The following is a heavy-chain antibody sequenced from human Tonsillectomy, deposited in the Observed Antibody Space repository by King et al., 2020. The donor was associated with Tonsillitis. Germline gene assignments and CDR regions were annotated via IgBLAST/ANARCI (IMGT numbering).Heavy chain of an antibody. Sequence: VQLVESGAEVKKPGESLKISCKASGYSFTRYWIAWVRQMPGKGLECMGVIYPDDSDTRYSPSFEGQVTISADKSTSTAYLQWSSLKASDTAMYYCARRGGALVRGIDIWGQGTMVTVSS. CDR1: GYSFTRYW. CDR2: IYPDDSDT. D-gene: IGHD3-10*01. J-gene: IGHJ3*02. CDR3: ARRGGALVRGIDI. V-gene: IGHV5-51*01.